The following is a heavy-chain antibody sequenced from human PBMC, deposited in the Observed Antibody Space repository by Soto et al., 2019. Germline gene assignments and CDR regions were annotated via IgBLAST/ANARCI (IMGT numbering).Heavy chain of an antibody. J-gene: IGHJ4*02. Sequence: QLQLQESGPGLVKPSETLSLTCTVSVGSISSSSYYWGWIRQPPGKGLEWIGSIYYSGSTYYNPSLKSRVTISVDTSKNQFSLKLSSVTAADTAVYYCARQRGYSYGNWGQGTLVTVSS. V-gene: IGHV4-39*01. CDR3: ARQRGYSYGN. D-gene: IGHD5-18*01. CDR2: IYYSGST. CDR1: VGSISSSSYY.